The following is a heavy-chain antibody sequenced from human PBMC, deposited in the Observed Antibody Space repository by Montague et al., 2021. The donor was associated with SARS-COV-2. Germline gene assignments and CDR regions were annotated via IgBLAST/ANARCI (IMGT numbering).Heavy chain of an antibody. CDR3: AKVPKGWSGEFDAFDM. CDR1: GFTFSSYA. Sequence: SLRLSCAASGFTFSSYAMSWVRQAPGKGLEWVSETSGSGGSTNYADSVKGRFTISRDNSKNTLYLQMNNLRAEDTALYYCAKVPKGWSGEFDAFDMWGQGTMVTVSS. CDR2: TSGSGGST. V-gene: IGHV3-23*01. D-gene: IGHD3-10*01. J-gene: IGHJ3*02.